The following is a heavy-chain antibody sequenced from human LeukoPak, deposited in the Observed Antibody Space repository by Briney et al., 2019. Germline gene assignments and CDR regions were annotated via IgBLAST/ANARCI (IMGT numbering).Heavy chain of an antibody. V-gene: IGHV4-34*01. Sequence: SETLSLTCAAYGGSFSGYYWSWIRQPPGKGLEWIGEINHSGSTNYNPSLKSRVTISVDTSKNQFSLKLSSVTAADTAVYYCARSLARARPFDYWGQGTLVTVSS. CDR1: GGSFSGYY. CDR3: ARSLARARPFDY. D-gene: IGHD3-10*01. CDR2: INHSGST. J-gene: IGHJ4*02.